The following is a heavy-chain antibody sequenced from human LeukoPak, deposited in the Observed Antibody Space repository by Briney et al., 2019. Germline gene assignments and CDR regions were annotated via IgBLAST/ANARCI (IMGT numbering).Heavy chain of an antibody. CDR3: AGQNVGVVTT. Sequence: SETLSPTCTVSGGSITTYYWTWIRQSPGKGLEWIGYSYYSGYTNYNPSLKSRVTISVDTSKNQFSLNLKSVTPADTAVYFCAGQNVGVVTTWGQGTQVIVSS. CDR2: SYYSGYT. D-gene: IGHD2-21*02. CDR1: GGSITTYY. V-gene: IGHV4-59*03. J-gene: IGHJ5*02.